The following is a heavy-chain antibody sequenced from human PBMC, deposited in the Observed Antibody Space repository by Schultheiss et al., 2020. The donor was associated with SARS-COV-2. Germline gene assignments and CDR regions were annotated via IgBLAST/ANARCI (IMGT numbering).Heavy chain of an antibody. J-gene: IGHJ6*03. CDR1: GGSFSGYY. V-gene: IGHV4-34*01. CDR2: IYYSGST. D-gene: IGHD2-2*01. Sequence: GSLRLSCAVYGGSFSGYYWSWIRQPPGKGLEWIGSIYYSGSTYYNPSLKSRVTISVDTSKNQFSLQLNSVTAADTAVYYCARDRDIVVVPAALELYYYYMDVWGKGTTVTVSS. CDR3: ARDRDIVVVPAALELYYYYMDV.